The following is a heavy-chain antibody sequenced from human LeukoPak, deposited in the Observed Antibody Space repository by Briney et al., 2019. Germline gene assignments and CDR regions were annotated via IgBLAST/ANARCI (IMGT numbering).Heavy chain of an antibody. V-gene: IGHV4-34*01. CDR1: GGSFSGYY. Sequence: SETLSLTCAVYGGSFSGYYWSWIRQPPGKGLEWIGEINHSGSTNYNPSLKSRVTISVDTSKNQFSLKLSSVTAADTAVYYCARLGRSRYDYVWGSYRWGAFDIWGQGTMVTVSS. CDR3: ARLGRSRYDYVWGSYRWGAFDI. J-gene: IGHJ3*02. CDR2: INHSGST. D-gene: IGHD3-16*02.